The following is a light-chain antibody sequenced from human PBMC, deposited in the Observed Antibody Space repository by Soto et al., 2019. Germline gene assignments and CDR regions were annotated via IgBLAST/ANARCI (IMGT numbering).Light chain of an antibody. J-gene: IGLJ3*02. CDR2: DVS. V-gene: IGLV2-14*01. CDR3: SSYTSSSILWV. CDR1: SGDVGGYNY. Sequence: QSALTQPASVSGSPGQSITISCTGTSGDVGGYNYVSWYQQHPGKAPKLMIYDVSNRPSGVSNRFSGSKSGNTASLTISGLQAEDEADYYCSSYTSSSILWVFGGGTKLTVL.